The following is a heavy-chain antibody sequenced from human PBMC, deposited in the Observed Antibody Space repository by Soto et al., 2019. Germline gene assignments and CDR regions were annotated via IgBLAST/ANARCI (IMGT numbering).Heavy chain of an antibody. Sequence: ASVKVSCKASGGTFSSYAISWVRQAPGQGLEWMGGIIPIFGTANYAQNFQGRVTIAADESTNTAYMELSSLRSEDTAVYYCARDLGSGWYNCWGQGTLVTVSS. J-gene: IGHJ4*02. CDR3: ARDLGSGWYNC. D-gene: IGHD6-19*01. CDR2: IIPIFGTA. CDR1: GGTFSSYA. V-gene: IGHV1-69*13.